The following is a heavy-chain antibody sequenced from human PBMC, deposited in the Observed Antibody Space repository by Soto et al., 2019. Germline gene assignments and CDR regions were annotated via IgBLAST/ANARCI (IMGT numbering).Heavy chain of an antibody. CDR2: ISSGSSYI. J-gene: IGHJ4*02. Sequence: GGSLRLSCAASGFTFSSYDMNWVRQAPGKGLEWVSSISSGSSYIYYADSVRGRFTISRDNAKNTLDLQMNNLRADDTAVYYCARLGDFFGSRGHFDYWGQGTLVTVSS. V-gene: IGHV3-21*01. CDR3: ARLGDFFGSRGHFDY. D-gene: IGHD3-10*01. CDR1: GFTFSSYD.